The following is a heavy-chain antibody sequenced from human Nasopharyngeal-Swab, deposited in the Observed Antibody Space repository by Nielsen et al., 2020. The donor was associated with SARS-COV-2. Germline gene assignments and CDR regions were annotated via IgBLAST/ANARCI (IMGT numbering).Heavy chain of an antibody. V-gene: IGHV4-4*02. J-gene: IGHJ5*02. CDR3: AKAAITGGRSNWFDP. D-gene: IGHD2-2*02. Sequence: WIRQPPGKGLEWIGEIYHSGSTNYNPSLKSRVTISVDKSKNQFSLKLSSVTAADTAVYYCAKAAITGGRSNWFDPWGQGTLVTVSS. CDR2: IYHSGST.